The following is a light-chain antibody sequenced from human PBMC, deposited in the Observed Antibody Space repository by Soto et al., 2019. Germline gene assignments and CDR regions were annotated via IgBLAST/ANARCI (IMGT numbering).Light chain of an antibody. J-gene: IGLJ1*01. CDR3: QSYDSSLSGFYV. V-gene: IGLV1-47*01. CDR2: MND. Sequence: QSVLTQPPSASGNPGQRLTISCSGSTSNILRNYVYWYRQFPGTAPRLLISMNDQRPSGVPDRFSGSKSGTSASLAISGLRSEDEADYYCQSYDSSLSGFYVFGTGTKVTVL. CDR1: TSNILRNY.